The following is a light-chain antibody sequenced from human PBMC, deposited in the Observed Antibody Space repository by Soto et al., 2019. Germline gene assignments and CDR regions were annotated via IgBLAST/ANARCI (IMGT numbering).Light chain of an antibody. J-gene: IGKJ4*01. CDR1: RNIDTY. CDR2: AAS. V-gene: IGKV1-39*01. CDR3: HHTFPPPLT. Sequence: DIQVTQSPSSRSSSVGYIVTITCRSSRNIDTYLSWHQQKPGKAPKLLIYAASSLQSGVPSRFSGSGSGTDFTLTITSLQSEDFESYYCHHTFPPPLTFGGGTEVDIK.